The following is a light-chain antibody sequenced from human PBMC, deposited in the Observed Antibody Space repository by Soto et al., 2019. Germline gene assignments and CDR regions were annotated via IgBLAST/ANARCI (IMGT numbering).Light chain of an antibody. Sequence: DIQMAQFPSSLSASVGDRVTITCRSSQTIRVYLNWYQHRPGKAPTVVIYGATKLQSGVSPRFSGSVSGTEYTLTINSLQPEDIATYYCQQSYSSAWTFGQGTRV. V-gene: IGKV1-39*01. J-gene: IGKJ1*01. CDR1: QTIRVY. CDR2: GAT. CDR3: QQSYSSAWT.